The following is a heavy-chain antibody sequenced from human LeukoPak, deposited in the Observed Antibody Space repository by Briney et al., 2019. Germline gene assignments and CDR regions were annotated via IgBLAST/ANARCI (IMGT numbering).Heavy chain of an antibody. Sequence: GASVKVSGKPSGYTFTGYYMHWVRKAPGQGLEWLGWINPENGGTNYAQKFQGRVTMTRDMSISTAYMELSRLRSDDTAVYYCARDPSNSGYDYLYYFDYWGQGTLVTVSS. CDR2: INPENGGT. V-gene: IGHV1-2*02. D-gene: IGHD5-12*01. CDR1: GYTFTGYY. J-gene: IGHJ4*02. CDR3: ARDPSNSGYDYLYYFDY.